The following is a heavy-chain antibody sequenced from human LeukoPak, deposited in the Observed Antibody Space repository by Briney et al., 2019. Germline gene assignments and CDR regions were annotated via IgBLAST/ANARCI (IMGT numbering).Heavy chain of an antibody. D-gene: IGHD3-22*01. CDR1: GFTFNTYA. Sequence: GGSLRLSCAASGFTFNTYAMNWVRQAPGKGLEWVAVIWYDGSNEYYADSVKGRFTISRDNSKNTLYLQMNSLRAEDTAVYYCASPPLYYYDSSGYYFFDYWGQGTLVTVSS. CDR3: ASPPLYYYDSSGYYFFDY. V-gene: IGHV3-33*01. CDR2: IWYDGSNE. J-gene: IGHJ4*02.